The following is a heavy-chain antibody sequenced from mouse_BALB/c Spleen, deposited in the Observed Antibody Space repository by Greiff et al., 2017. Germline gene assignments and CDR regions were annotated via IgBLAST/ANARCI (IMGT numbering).Heavy chain of an antibody. D-gene: IGHD1-2*01. CDR1: GDSITSGY. CDR3: ARWRDYYGLYWYFDV. CDR2: ISYSGST. V-gene: IGHV3-8*02. J-gene: IGHJ1*01. Sequence: EVKLQESGPSLVKPSQTLSLTCSVTGDSITSGYWNWIRKFPGNKLEYMGYISYSGSTYYNPSLKSRISITRDTSKNQYYLQLNSVTTEDTATYYCARWRDYYGLYWYFDVWGAGTTVTVSS.